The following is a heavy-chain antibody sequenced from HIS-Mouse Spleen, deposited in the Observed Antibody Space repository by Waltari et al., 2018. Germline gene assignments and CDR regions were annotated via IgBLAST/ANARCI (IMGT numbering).Heavy chain of an antibody. J-gene: IGHJ5*02. CDR3: ARDQGYCTNGVCYKWFDP. CDR1: GGSISSYY. V-gene: IGHV4-4*07. Sequence: QVQLQESGPGLVKPSETLSLTCTVSGGSISSYYWSWIRQPAGKGLEWIGRIYTSGSTNYTPSLKSRVTMSVDTSKNQFSLKLSSVTAADTAVYYCARDQGYCTNGVCYKWFDPWGQGTLVTVSS. CDR2: IYTSGST. D-gene: IGHD2-8*01.